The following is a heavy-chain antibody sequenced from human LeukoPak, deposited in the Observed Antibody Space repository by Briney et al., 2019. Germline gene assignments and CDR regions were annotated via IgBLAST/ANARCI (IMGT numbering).Heavy chain of an antibody. V-gene: IGHV4-30-2*01. J-gene: IGHJ5*02. CDR3: ARGHSRRQWLVGNWFDP. CDR2: INHSGST. Sequence: SETLSLTCAVSGGSISSGGYSWSWIRQPPGKGLEWIGEINHSGSTNYNPSLKSRVTISVDTSKNQFSLKLSSVTAADTAVYYCARGHSRRQWLVGNWFDPWGQGTLVTVSS. CDR1: GGSISSGGYS. D-gene: IGHD6-19*01.